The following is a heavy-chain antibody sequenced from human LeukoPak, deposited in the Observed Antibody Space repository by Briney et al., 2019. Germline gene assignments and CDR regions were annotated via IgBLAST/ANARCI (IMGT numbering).Heavy chain of an antibody. Sequence: PSQTLSLTCTVSGGSISSGDYYWSWIRQPPGKGLEWIGYIYYSGSTYYNPSLKSRVTISVDTSKNQFSLKLSSVTAADTAVYYCARGSYDFWSGYYYYYGMDVWGQGTTVTVSS. CDR1: GGSISSGDYY. V-gene: IGHV4-30-4*01. J-gene: IGHJ6*02. CDR2: IYYSGST. D-gene: IGHD3-3*01. CDR3: ARGSYDFWSGYYYYYGMDV.